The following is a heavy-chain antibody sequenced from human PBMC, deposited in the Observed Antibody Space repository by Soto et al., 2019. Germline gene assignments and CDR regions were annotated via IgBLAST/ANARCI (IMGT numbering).Heavy chain of an antibody. Sequence: ASVKVSCKAFGYTLTSYDIYWVRQATGQGLEWMGWMNPNTGNSAYAQKFQGRVTVTSDTSINTVHMELSSLRSEDTAVYYCARRAETNGWNGFGADKYYFDFWGQGTLVTV. V-gene: IGHV1-8*01. J-gene: IGHJ4*02. CDR3: ARRAETNGWNGFGADKYYFDF. CDR2: MNPNTGNS. CDR1: GYTLTSYD. D-gene: IGHD1-1*01.